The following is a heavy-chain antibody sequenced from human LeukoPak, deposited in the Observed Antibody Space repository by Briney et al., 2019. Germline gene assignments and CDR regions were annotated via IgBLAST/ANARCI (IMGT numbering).Heavy chain of an antibody. Sequence: SETLSLTCAVYGGSFSGYYWSWIRQPPGKGLEWIGEINHSGSTNYNPSLKSRVTISVDTSKNQFSLKLSSVTAADTAVYYCAREGVATIGGYYYYYMDVWGKGTTVTISS. CDR3: AREGVATIGGYYYYYMDV. J-gene: IGHJ6*03. D-gene: IGHD5-12*01. CDR2: INHSGST. V-gene: IGHV4-34*01. CDR1: GGSFSGYY.